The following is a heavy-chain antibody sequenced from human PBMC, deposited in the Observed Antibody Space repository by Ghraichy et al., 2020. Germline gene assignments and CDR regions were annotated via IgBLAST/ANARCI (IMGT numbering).Heavy chain of an antibody. V-gene: IGHV3-7*01. CDR1: GFTFSRYY. CDR2: IKPDGTEE. CDR3: AREDFWRFDY. D-gene: IGHD3-3*01. Sequence: LSLTCAASGFTFSRYYMTWVRQAPGKGLEGVAKIKPDGTEEFYVDSMGGRFTISRDNAKNSLYLQLDNLRKADTAIYFCAREDFWRFDYWGQGARVTVSS. J-gene: IGHJ4*02.